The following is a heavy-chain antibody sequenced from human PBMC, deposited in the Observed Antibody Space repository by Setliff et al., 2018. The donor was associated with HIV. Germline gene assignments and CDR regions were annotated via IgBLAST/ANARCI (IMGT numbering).Heavy chain of an antibody. J-gene: IGHJ6*02. D-gene: IGHD3-3*01. CDR2: IIPILGIA. CDR1: GGTFSSYA. V-gene: IGHV1-69*10. Sequence: SVKVSCKASGGTFSSYAISWVRQAPGQGLEWMGGIIPILGIANYAQKFQGRVTLTRDTSTETVYIELRSLRPDDTAVYFCAKDGSDNFWSGYYVVARRGMDVWGQGTTVTVSS. CDR3: AKDGSDNFWSGYYVVARRGMDV.